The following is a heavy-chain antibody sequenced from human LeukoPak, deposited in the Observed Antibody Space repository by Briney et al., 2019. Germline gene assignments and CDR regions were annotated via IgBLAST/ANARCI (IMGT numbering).Heavy chain of an antibody. Sequence: GGSLRLSCAASGFTVTSNHMSWVRQAPGKGLEWVSIIYSGGSTYYTDSVKGRFTISRDNSKNTLYLQINSLRAEDTAEYYCARVLGGGVTGTTREALDIWGQGTLVTVSS. D-gene: IGHD1-20*01. V-gene: IGHV3-53*01. CDR3: ARVLGGGVTGTTREALDI. CDR2: IYSGGST. CDR1: GFTVTSNH. J-gene: IGHJ3*02.